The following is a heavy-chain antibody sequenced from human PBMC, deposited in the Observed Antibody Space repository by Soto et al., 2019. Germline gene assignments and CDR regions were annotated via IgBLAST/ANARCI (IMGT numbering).Heavy chain of an antibody. CDR3: ASILGVEMATISYPYYFDY. CDR1: GGTFSSYA. Sequence: ASVKVSCKASGGTFSSYAISWVRQAPGQGLEWMGGIIPIFGTANYAQKFQGRVTITADESTSTAYMELSSLRSEDTAVYYCASILGVEMATISYPYYFDYWGQGTLVTVSS. J-gene: IGHJ4*02. CDR2: IIPIFGTA. D-gene: IGHD5-12*01. V-gene: IGHV1-69*13.